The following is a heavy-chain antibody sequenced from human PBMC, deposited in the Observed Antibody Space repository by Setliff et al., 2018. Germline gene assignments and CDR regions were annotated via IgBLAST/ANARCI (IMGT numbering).Heavy chain of an antibody. CDR3: AKEPAVSLTEAVRRSYYDYALDV. CDR2: ISGHNGKT. J-gene: IGHJ6*02. CDR1: GDTFSTYA. Sequence: GASVKVSCKASGDTFSTYALSWVRLAPGHGLEWMGWISGHNGKTMYAQKFQDRVVMTTDTGTGTAYMELRSLRFDDSAIYYCAKEPAVSLTEAVRRSYYDYALDVWGQGTTVTVSS. V-gene: IGHV1-18*01. D-gene: IGHD3-10*01.